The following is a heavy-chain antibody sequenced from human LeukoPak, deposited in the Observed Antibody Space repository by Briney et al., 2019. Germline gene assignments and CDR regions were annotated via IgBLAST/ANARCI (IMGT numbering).Heavy chain of an antibody. J-gene: IGHJ4*02. D-gene: IGHD3-22*01. CDR2: ISWNGGRI. V-gene: IGHV3-9*01. CDR1: ESSFDDYA. Sequence: PGGSLRLSCAASESSFDDYAMHWVRQAPGKGLEWVSGISWNGGRIRYADSVKGRLTISRDNAKNSLYLQMNSLRAEDTALYYCARDHYYDSSGYHYFDSWGQGTLVTVSS. CDR3: ARDHYYDSSGYHYFDS.